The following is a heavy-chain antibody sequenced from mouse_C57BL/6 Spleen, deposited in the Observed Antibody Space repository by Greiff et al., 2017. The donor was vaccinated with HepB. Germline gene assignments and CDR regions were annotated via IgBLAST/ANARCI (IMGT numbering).Heavy chain of an antibody. D-gene: IGHD1-1*01. Sequence: QVQLQQSGAELVMPGASVKLSCKASGYTFTSYWMHWVKQRPGQGLEWIGEIDPSDSYTNYNQKFKGKSTLTVDKSSSTAYMQLSSLTSEDSAVYYCARDGSLRGYFEVWGTGTTVTVSS. CDR2: IDPSDSYT. V-gene: IGHV1-69*01. CDR1: GYTFTSYW. J-gene: IGHJ1*03. CDR3: ARDGSLRGYFEV.